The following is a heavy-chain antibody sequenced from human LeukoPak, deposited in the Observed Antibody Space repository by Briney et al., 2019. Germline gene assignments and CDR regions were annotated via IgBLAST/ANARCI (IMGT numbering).Heavy chain of an antibody. J-gene: IGHJ4*02. CDR2: IYYSGST. Sequence: SETLSLTCTVSGDSISSGDYYWTWIRQHPGKGLEWIGCIYYSGSTYYNLSLKSRVIISADTSKNHFSLKLSSVTAADTAVYYCARVREATIAPFFDYWGQGILGTVSS. CDR3: ARVREATIAPFFDY. V-gene: IGHV4-31*03. D-gene: IGHD6-13*01. CDR1: GDSISSGDYY.